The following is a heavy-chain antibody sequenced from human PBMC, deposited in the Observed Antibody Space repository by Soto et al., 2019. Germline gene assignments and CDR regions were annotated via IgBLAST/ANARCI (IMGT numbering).Heavy chain of an antibody. Sequence: ASVKASCKASGYTFTSYDISWVRQAPGQGLEWMGWISAYNGNTNYAQKLQGRVTMTTDTSMSIAYLELSSLRSEDTAVFYFAFLRIGYSVCLGASALDIWGQGTMVTVSS. V-gene: IGHV1-18*01. CDR3: AFLRIGYSVCLGASALDI. CDR2: ISAYNGNT. D-gene: IGHD3-3*01. J-gene: IGHJ3*02. CDR1: GYTFTSYD.